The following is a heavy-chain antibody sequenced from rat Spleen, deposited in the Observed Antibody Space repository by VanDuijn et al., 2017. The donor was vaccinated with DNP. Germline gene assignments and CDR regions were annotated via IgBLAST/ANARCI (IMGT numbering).Heavy chain of an antibody. V-gene: IGHV5-22*01. CDR3: IRWNSGHFDY. CDR2: IGSDVYAP. Sequence: EVQLVESGGGLVQPGRSLKLSCAASGFTFSDYYMAWVRQPPKKGLEWVAYIGSDVYAPYYGEFVKGRFTISRDNAKSTLYRQINSRRSEDMATYYCIRWNSGHFDYWGQGVMVTVSS. CDR1: GFTFSDYY. J-gene: IGHJ2*01. D-gene: IGHD4-3*01.